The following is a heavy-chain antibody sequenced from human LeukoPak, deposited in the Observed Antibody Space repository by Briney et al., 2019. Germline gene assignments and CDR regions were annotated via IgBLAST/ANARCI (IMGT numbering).Heavy chain of an antibody. CDR1: GFTFSSYA. V-gene: IGHV3-23*01. J-gene: IGHJ4*02. Sequence: PGGSLRLSCAASGFTFSSYAMSWVRQAPGKGLEWVSAISGSGGSTYYADSVKGRFTISRDNSKNTLYLQMNSLRAEDTAVYYCAKGPSGYDYWRKIDFDYWGQGTLVTVSS. CDR2: ISGSGGST. CDR3: AKGPSGYDYWRKIDFDY. D-gene: IGHD5-12*01.